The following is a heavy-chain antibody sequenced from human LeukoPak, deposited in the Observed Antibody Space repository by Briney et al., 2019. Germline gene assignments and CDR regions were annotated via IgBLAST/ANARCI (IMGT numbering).Heavy chain of an antibody. J-gene: IGHJ3*02. CDR3: ARVAHARYSYGYGDSGAFDI. D-gene: IGHD5-18*01. CDR2: INPNSGGT. V-gene: IGHV1-2*02. Sequence: GASVKVSCKASGYTFTGYYIHWVRQAPGQGLEWMGWINPNSGGTKYAQNFQGRVTMTRDTSISTAYMELSSLRSDDTAVYYCARVAHARYSYGYGDSGAFDIWGQGTMVTVSS. CDR1: GYTFTGYY.